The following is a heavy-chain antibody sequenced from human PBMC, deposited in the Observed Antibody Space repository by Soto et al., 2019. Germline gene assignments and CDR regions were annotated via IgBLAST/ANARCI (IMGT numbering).Heavy chain of an antibody. CDR2: IYYSGST. Sequence: PSETLSLTFTVSGGSISSYYWGWIRQPPGKELEWIGYIYYSGSTNYNPSLKGRATISVDTSKKQFSLKMSSVTAAGTAVYYCARGPRYGGYDYWGQGTRVTVS. J-gene: IGHJ4*02. CDR1: GGSISSYY. D-gene: IGHD5-12*01. CDR3: ARGPRYGGYDY. V-gene: IGHV4-59*01.